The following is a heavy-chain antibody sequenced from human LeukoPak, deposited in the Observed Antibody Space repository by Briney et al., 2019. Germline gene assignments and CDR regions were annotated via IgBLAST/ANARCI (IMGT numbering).Heavy chain of an antibody. CDR2: LSASGGTT. CDR3: AKYRIQGSGGSVDY. D-gene: IGHD5-18*01. J-gene: IGHJ4*02. V-gene: IGHV3-23*01. CDR1: GFTFSSYA. Sequence: GGSLRLSCAASGFTFSSYAMSWVRQAPGKGLEWVSTLSASGGTTYNADSVKGRFTISRDNSKNTLYLQLNSLRAEDTAVYYCAKYRIQGSGGSVDYWGQGTPVTVSS.